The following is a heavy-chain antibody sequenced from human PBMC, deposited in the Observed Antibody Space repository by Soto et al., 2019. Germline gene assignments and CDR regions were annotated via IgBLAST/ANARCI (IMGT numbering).Heavy chain of an antibody. CDR3: AKPPPTYYDFWSGYYDYYYYGMDV. Sequence: PGGSLRLSCAASGFTFSSYAMSWVRQAPGKGLEWVSAISGSGGSTYYADSVKGRFTISRDNSKNTLYLQMNSLRAEDTAVYYCAKPPPTYYDFWSGYYDYYYYGMDVWGQGTTVTVSS. D-gene: IGHD3-3*01. J-gene: IGHJ6*02. CDR1: GFTFSSYA. CDR2: ISGSGGST. V-gene: IGHV3-23*01.